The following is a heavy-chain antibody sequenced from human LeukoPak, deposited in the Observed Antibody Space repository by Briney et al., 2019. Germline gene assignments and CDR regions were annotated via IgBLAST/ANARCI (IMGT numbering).Heavy chain of an antibody. D-gene: IGHD3-10*01. V-gene: IGHV5-51*01. Sequence: RGESLKICCKGSGYRLTNYWIGCVRQMSGKGVEWISIIYPGDSDTRYSSSFQGQVTMSADKSISTTSLQWRSLEASDTAMYCCARHSGYYYGSGENFDYWGQGTLVTVSS. CDR3: ARHSGYYYGSGENFDY. J-gene: IGHJ4*02. CDR1: GYRLTNYW. CDR2: IYPGDSDT.